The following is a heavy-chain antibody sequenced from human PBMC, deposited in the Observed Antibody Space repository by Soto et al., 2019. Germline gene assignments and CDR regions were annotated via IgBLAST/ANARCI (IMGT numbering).Heavy chain of an antibody. D-gene: IGHD6-13*01. CDR3: APVPAATSYYGTDG. CDR2: IVDTGGRT. Sequence: EEQLLESGGGLVQPGGSLRLSCAASGFNFSNYAMNWVRQAPGKGLEWVSGIVDTGGRTFYADSVKGRFTISRDNSKNTLYLQMSSLRVEDTAVYYCAPVPAATSYYGTDGWGQGTTVTVSS. V-gene: IGHV3-23*01. CDR1: GFNFSNYA. J-gene: IGHJ6*02.